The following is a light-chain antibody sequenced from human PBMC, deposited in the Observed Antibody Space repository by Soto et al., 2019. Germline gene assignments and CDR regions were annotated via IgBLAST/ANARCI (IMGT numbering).Light chain of an antibody. Sequence: QSALPQLASVSGSPEQPTTLSCTGTSRDVGGYNYVSWHQQHPGKAPKVIITEVSNRPSGVSNRFSGSKSGNTAALTISGLQADDEADYYCSSYVNYNTFVIFGGGTKLTVL. CDR2: EVS. J-gene: IGLJ2*01. CDR3: SSYVNYNTFVI. CDR1: SRDVGGYNY. V-gene: IGLV2-14*01.